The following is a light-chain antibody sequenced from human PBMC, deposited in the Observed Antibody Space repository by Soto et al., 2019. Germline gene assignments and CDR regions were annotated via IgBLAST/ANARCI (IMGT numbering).Light chain of an antibody. CDR2: KAS. V-gene: IGKV1-5*03. J-gene: IGKJ1*01. Sequence: GDSVTITCRASQSVSGWLAWYQQKPGKAPKLLIYKASTLEGGVPSRFSGSGSETEFTLTINSLQPDDFATYYCQQYKSYRRTFGQGTKVEIK. CDR3: QQYKSYRRT. CDR1: QSVSGW.